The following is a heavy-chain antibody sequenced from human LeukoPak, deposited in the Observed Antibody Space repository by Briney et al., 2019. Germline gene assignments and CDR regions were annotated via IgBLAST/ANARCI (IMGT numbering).Heavy chain of an antibody. V-gene: IGHV4-31*03. CDR3: ARERHGGFDY. CDR2: IYYSGST. CDR1: GGSISSGGYY. D-gene: IGHD3-10*01. Sequence: PSETLSLTCTVSGGSISSGGYYWSWIRQHPGKGLEWIGYIYYSGSTYYNPSLKSRVTISVDTSKNQFSLKLSSVTAADTAVYYCARERHGGFDYWGQGTLVTVSS. J-gene: IGHJ4*02.